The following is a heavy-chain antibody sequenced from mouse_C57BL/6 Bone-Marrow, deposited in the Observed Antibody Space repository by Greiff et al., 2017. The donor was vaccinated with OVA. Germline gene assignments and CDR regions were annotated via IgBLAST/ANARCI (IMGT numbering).Heavy chain of an antibody. J-gene: IGHJ3*01. CDR3: ARSSLWDGWFAY. D-gene: IGHD4-1*01. CDR2: ISSGSSTI. CDR1: GFTFSDYG. Sequence: EVQLVESGGGLVKPGGSLKLSCAASGFTFSDYGMHWVRQAPEKGLEWVAYISSGSSTIYYADTVKGRFTISRDKAKNTLFRQMTSLRSEDTAMYYCARSSLWDGWFAYWSQGTLVTVSA. V-gene: IGHV5-17*01.